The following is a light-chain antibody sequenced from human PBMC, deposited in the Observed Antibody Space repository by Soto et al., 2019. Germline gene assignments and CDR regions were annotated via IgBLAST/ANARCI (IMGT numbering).Light chain of an antibody. CDR3: QQSASTPQT. CDR1: QSVGTY. J-gene: IGKJ4*01. CDR2: VAS. Sequence: DIQMTQSPSSLSASVGDRVTITCRASQSVGTYGSWYQQKEGKAPKLLINVASTLQSGVASTFSGSVSGTDFTLAISSLQPEDFATYYCQQSASTPQTFGGGTRVEIK. V-gene: IGKV1-39*01.